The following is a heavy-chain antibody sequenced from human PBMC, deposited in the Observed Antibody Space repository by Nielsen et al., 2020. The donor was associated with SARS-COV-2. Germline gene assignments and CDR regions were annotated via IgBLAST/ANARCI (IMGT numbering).Heavy chain of an antibody. D-gene: IGHD6-19*01. J-gene: IGHJ4*02. V-gene: IGHV4-34*01. Sequence: SETLSLTCAVYGGSVGINYWSWLRQSPGKGLEWIGEINHSGYTNCNPSLKSRVSISVDMSKNQFSLKLTSVTAADTAVYYCARGSDEGLALWGQGTLVTVSS. CDR1: GGSVGINY. CDR2: INHSGYT. CDR3: ARGSDEGLAL.